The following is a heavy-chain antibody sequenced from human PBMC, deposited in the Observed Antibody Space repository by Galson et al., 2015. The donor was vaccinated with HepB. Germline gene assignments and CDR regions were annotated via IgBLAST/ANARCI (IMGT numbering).Heavy chain of an antibody. CDR1: GGTFSSYA. J-gene: IGHJ5*02. CDR3: ARRLPVTGTTGWFDP. V-gene: IGHV1-69*06. CDR2: IIPIFTTA. D-gene: IGHD1-20*01. Sequence: SCKASGGTFSSYAISWVRQAPGQGLEWMGGIIPIFTTANYAQKFQGRVTITADKSTGTAYMELSSLRSEDTAVYYCARRLPVTGTTGWFDPWGQGTLVTVSS.